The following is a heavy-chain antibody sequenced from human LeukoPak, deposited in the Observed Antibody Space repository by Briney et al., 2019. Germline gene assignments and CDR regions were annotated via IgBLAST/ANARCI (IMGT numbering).Heavy chain of an antibody. CDR2: IYTSGST. Sequence: SETLSLTCTVSGGSISSGSYYWSWIRQPAGKGLEWIVRIYTSGSTNYNPSLKSRVTISVDTSKNQFSLKLSSVTAADTAVYYCARAGYDFWSGYNRAFDYWGQGTLVTVSS. J-gene: IGHJ4*02. CDR1: GGSISSGSYY. V-gene: IGHV4-61*02. D-gene: IGHD3-3*01. CDR3: ARAGYDFWSGYNRAFDY.